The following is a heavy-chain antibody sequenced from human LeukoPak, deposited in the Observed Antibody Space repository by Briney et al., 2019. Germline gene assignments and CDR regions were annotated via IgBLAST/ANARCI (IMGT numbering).Heavy chain of an antibody. CDR3: AQEHFDTSGYYSRFDN. Sequence: GGSLRLSCAASGFTFPRHAMSSVRQAPGKGLEWVASSGGSGGRTHYADSVKGRFTISRDNSQNTVYLHMNSLRADDTAVYYCAQEHFDTSGYYSRFDNWGQGILVTVSS. CDR1: GFTFPRHA. V-gene: IGHV3-23*01. D-gene: IGHD3-22*01. CDR2: SGGSGGRT. J-gene: IGHJ4*02.